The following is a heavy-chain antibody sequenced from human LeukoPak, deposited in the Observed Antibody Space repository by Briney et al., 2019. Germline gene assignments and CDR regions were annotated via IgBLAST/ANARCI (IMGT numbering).Heavy chain of an antibody. CDR3: ATHDPTYYDFWSGPFDY. CDR2: INPNSGGT. V-gene: IGHV1-2*02. Sequence: ASVKVSCKASGYTFTGYYMHWVRQAPGQGLEWTGWINPNSGGTNYAQKFQGRVTMTRDTSISTAYMELSRLRPDDTAVYYCATHDPTYYDFWSGPFDYWGQGTLVTVSS. D-gene: IGHD3-3*01. CDR1: GYTFTGYY. J-gene: IGHJ4*02.